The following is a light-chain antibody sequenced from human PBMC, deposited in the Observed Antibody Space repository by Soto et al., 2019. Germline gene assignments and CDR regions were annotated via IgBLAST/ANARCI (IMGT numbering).Light chain of an antibody. CDR2: SND. CDR1: TSKIGSNA. V-gene: IGLV1-44*01. J-gene: IGLJ2*01. CDR3: TAWDDSLNGRL. Sequence: QSVLTQPPSASGTPGQRVTFSCSGSTSKIGSNAVNWYQQLPGTAPKLLIYSNDRRPSGVPDRFSGSKSGTSASLAISGLQSEDEADYYCTAWDDSLNGRLFGGGTKVTVL.